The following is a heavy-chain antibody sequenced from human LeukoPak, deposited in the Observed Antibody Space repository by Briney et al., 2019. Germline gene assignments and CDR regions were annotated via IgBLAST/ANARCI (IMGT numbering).Heavy chain of an antibody. J-gene: IGHJ4*02. CDR1: GFTFSSYS. Sequence: QTGGSLRLSCAASGFTFSSYSMNWVRQAPGKGLEWVSYVSSSSSTIYYADSVKGRFTISRDNAKNSLYLQMSSLRAEDTAVYFCSGDPGDYWGQGTLVTVSS. CDR3: SGDPGDY. V-gene: IGHV3-48*04. D-gene: IGHD3-10*01. CDR2: VSSSSSTI.